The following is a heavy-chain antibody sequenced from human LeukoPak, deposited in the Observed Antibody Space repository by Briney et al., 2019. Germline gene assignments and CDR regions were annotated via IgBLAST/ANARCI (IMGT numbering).Heavy chain of an antibody. CDR2: INSDGSST. J-gene: IGHJ2*01. Sequence: QPGGSLRLSCEASGFTFSSYWMHWVRQAPGKGQVWVSRINSDGSSTSYADSVKGRFTISRDNAKNTLYLQMNSLRAEDTAVYYCARVGYCSGGSCSPNWYFDLWGRGTLVTVSS. CDR1: GFTFSSYW. V-gene: IGHV3-74*01. CDR3: ARVGYCSGGSCSPNWYFDL. D-gene: IGHD2-15*01.